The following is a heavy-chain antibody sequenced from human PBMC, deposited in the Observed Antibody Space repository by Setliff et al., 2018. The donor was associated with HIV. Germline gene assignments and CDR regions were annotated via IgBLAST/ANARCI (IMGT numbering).Heavy chain of an antibody. D-gene: IGHD3-3*01. V-gene: IGHV4-39*01. CDR3: ARTQPDTIFGVVIFDH. CDR1: GDSISSSGPGYY. CDR2: VYYSGST. J-gene: IGHJ4*02. Sequence: SETLSLTCTVSGDSISSSGPGYYWGWVRQPPGGGLEWIGSVYYSGSTHCNPSLRSRVSISVDASKNQVSLRLTSVTAADTAVYFCARTQPDTIFGVVIFDHWGQGKMVTSPQ.